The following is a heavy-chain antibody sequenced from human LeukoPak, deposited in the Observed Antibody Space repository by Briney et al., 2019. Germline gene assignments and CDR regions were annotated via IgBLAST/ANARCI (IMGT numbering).Heavy chain of an antibody. CDR2: IYSGGST. CDR3: ARTRGRLRYFFDY. Sequence: GGSLRLSCAAPGFTVSSNYMSWVRQAPGKGLEWVSIIYSGGSTYYADSVKGRFTISRDNSKNTLYLQVNSLRAEDTAVYYCARTRGRLRYFFDYWGQGTLVTVSS. CDR1: GFTVSSNY. V-gene: IGHV3-53*01. D-gene: IGHD1-26*01. J-gene: IGHJ4*02.